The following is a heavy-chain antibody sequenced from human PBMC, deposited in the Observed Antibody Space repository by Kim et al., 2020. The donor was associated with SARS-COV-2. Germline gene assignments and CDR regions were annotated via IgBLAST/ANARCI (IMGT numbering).Heavy chain of an antibody. CDR2: ISTYTGDT. CDR3: ARDIVSTGVFDY. J-gene: IGHJ4*02. CDR1: GYRFSSYG. V-gene: IGHV1-18*01. Sequence: ASVKVSCKASGYRFSSYGINWVRQAPGQGLEWMGWISTYTGDTNYAQKFQGRVSMTTETSTSTAYMELRSLRSDDTAVYYCARDIVSTGVFDYWGQGTRVAVS. D-gene: IGHD5-12*01.